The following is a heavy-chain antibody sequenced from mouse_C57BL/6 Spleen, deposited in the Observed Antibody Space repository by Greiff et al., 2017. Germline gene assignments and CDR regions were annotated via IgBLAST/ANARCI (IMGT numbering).Heavy chain of an antibody. J-gene: IGHJ4*01. CDR2: IHPNSGST. V-gene: IGHV1-64*01. D-gene: IGHD2-2*01. CDR3: ARYYGYPYYAMDY. Sequence: QVQLQQPGAELVKPGASVKLSCKASGYTFTSYWMHWVKQRPGQGLEWIGMIHPNSGSTNYNEKLKSKATLTVGKSSSTAYMQLSILTSEDSAVYYCARYYGYPYYAMDYWGQGTSVTVSS. CDR1: GYTFTSYW.